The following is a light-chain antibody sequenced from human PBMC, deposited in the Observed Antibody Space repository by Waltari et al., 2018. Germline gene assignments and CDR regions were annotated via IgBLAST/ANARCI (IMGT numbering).Light chain of an antibody. CDR3: SSYAGSNNFV. CDR1: SSDVGGYNY. CDR2: EVS. V-gene: IGLV2-8*01. J-gene: IGLJ2*01. Sequence: QSALTQPPSASGSPGQSVTISCTGTSSDVGGYNYVSWYQQHPGKAPKLMIYEVSKRPSGVPDPFPGSKSGNTASLTVSGLQAEDEADYYCSSYAGSNNFVFGGGTKLTVL.